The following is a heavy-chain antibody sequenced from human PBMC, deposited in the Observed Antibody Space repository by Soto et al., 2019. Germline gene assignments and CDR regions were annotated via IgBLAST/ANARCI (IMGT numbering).Heavy chain of an antibody. Sequence: LRLSCAASGFTFSNAWMNWVRQAPGKGLEWVGRIKSKTDGGTTDYAAPVKGRFTISRDDSKNTLYLQMNSLKTEDTAVYYCLAYGDYVGSFDYWGQGTLVTVSS. CDR1: GFTFSNAW. CDR3: LAYGDYVGSFDY. J-gene: IGHJ4*02. CDR2: IKSKTDGGTT. D-gene: IGHD4-17*01. V-gene: IGHV3-15*07.